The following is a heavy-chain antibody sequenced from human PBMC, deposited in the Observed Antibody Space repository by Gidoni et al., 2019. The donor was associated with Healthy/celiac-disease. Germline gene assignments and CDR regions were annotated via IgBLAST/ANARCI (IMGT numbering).Heavy chain of an antibody. Sequence: QVQLVESGGGVVQPGRSLRLSCAASGFPFSRYGIPWVRQAPGKGLEWVAVISYDGSNKYYADSVKGRFTISRDNSKNTLYLQMNSLRAEDTAVYYCAKDSGYYGSGSYPGMYYFDYWGQGTLVTVSS. CDR3: AKDSGYYGSGSYPGMYYFDY. CDR1: GFPFSRYG. V-gene: IGHV3-30*18. CDR2: ISYDGSNK. J-gene: IGHJ4*02. D-gene: IGHD3-10*01.